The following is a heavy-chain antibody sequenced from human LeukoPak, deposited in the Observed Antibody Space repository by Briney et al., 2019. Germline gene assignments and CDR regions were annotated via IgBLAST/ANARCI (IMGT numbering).Heavy chain of an antibody. CDR2: ISWNSGSI. CDR1: GFTFDDYA. D-gene: IGHD3-10*01. V-gene: IGHV3-9*01. CDR3: AKDNEITYQGYFQH. Sequence: PGRSLRLSCAASGFTFDDYAMPWVRQAPGKGLEWVSGISWNSGSIGYADSVKGRFTISRENAKKSLYLQMNSLRAEHTALYYCAKDNEITYQGYFQHWGQGTLVTASS. J-gene: IGHJ1*01.